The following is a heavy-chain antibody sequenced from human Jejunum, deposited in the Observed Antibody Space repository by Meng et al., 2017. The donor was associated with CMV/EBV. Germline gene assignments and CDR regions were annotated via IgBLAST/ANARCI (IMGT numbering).Heavy chain of an antibody. V-gene: IGHV3-30-3*01. CDR3: ARGDYPQYFDQ. CDR1: GITFSGSA. D-gene: IGHD3-16*01. J-gene: IGHJ4*02. CDR2: ISYDGTNI. Sequence: QVRLVGSGGGAGQPGTSLRRSCAASGITFSGSAMHWVRQAPGKGLEWVAVISYDGTNIHYGDSVKGRFTISRDNSKSALYLQMNSLRTEDTAVYYCARGDYPQYFDQWGRGTLVTVSS.